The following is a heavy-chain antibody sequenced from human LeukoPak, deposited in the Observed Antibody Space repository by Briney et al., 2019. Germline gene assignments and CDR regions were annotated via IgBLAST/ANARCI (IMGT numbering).Heavy chain of an antibody. J-gene: IGHJ4*02. V-gene: IGHV3-33*01. CDR3: ARGFVLGAAKNYFDY. CDR1: GFTFSNYA. D-gene: IGHD2-21*02. Sequence: GGSLRLSCAASGFTFSNYAMHWVRQAPGKGLEWVAIIYYDGSNKYYADSVKGRFTISRDNSKNTLYQQMNSLRAEDTAVYYCARGFVLGAAKNYFDYWGQGALVTVSS. CDR2: IYYDGSNK.